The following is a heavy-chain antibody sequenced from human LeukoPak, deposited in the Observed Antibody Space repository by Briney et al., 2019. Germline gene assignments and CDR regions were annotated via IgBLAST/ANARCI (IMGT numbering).Heavy chain of an antibody. J-gene: IGHJ4*02. Sequence: SETLSLTCTVSGGSISSYYWSWIRQPPGKGLEWIGEINHSGSTNYNPSLKSRVTISVDTSKNQFSLKLSSVTAADTAVYYCARAATLALRDWGQGTLVTVSS. D-gene: IGHD5-12*01. V-gene: IGHV4-34*01. CDR1: GGSISSYY. CDR2: INHSGST. CDR3: ARAATLALRD.